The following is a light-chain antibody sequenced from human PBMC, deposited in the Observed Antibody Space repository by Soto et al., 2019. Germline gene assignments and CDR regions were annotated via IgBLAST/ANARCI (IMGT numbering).Light chain of an antibody. CDR2: DVS. J-gene: IGLJ2*01. CDR3: SSYTSSSTLVVSGAVL. V-gene: IGLV2-14*01. Sequence: QSALTQPASVSGSPGQSITIYCTGTSSDVGGYNYVSWYQQHPGKAPKLLLYDVSDRPSGVSDRFSGSKSGNTASLTISGLQAEHEADYYCSSYTSSSTLVVSGAVLFGVGTKVTVL. CDR1: SSDVGGYNY.